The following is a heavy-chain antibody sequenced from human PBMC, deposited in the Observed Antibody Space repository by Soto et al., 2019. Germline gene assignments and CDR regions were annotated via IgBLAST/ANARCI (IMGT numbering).Heavy chain of an antibody. CDR3: ASFSSYYYGSGSYSYYYYYMDV. V-gene: IGHV1-69*02. D-gene: IGHD3-10*01. CDR2: IIPILGIA. J-gene: IGHJ6*03. CDR1: GGTFSSYT. Sequence: QVQLVQSGAEVKKPGSSAKVSCKASGGTFSSYTISWVRQAPGQGLEWMGRIIPILGIANYAQKFQGRVTITADKSTSTAYMELSSLRSEDTAVYYCASFSSYYYGSGSYSYYYYYMDVWGKGTTVTVSS.